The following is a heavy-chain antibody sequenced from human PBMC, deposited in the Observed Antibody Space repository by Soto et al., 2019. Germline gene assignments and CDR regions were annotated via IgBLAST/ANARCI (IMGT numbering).Heavy chain of an antibody. D-gene: IGHD2-2*01. V-gene: IGHV4-59*01. Sequence: PSETLSLTCTVSGGSITSYYWSWIRQPPGKGLEWIGYMYYTGNTNYNPSLKSRVTISVDTSKNQFSLKLSSVTAADTAVYYCAGGYCSTNSCHNWFDFWGQGTLVTVSS. CDR1: GGSITSYY. CDR2: MYYTGNT. J-gene: IGHJ5*01. CDR3: AGGYCSTNSCHNWFDF.